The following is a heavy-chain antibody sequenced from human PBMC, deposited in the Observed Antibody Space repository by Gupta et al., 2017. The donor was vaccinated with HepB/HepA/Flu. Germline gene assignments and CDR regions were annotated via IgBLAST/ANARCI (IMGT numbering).Heavy chain of an antibody. CDR1: AFQLDVFS. CDR3: AKGRIGYNWGYCFDL. V-gene: IGHV3-43*02. J-gene: IGHJ4*02. CDR2: NNADTRSR. D-gene: IGHD5-24*01. Sequence: QVVQSGGRVVQQARSITPSSEASAFQLDVFSMHWDRQAPGKSLEWVSLNNADTRSRHYADSVQGRFNISRDNIKNSVSLHMTNLKIEDTAIYYCAKGRIGYNWGYCFDLWGQGSLVIVSS.